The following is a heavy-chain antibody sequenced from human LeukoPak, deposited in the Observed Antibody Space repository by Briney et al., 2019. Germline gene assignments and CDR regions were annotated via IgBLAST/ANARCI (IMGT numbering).Heavy chain of an antibody. D-gene: IGHD1-26*01. CDR1: GYTFTNYA. J-gene: IGHJ4*02. Sequence: ASVKVSCKASGYTFTNYAVNWVRQAPGQGLEWVGWINTNTGNPTYAQGFTGRFVFSLDTSVSTAYLQISSLEAEDTAIYYCVRDPRPPPGPTVGFASWGQGPLPPVS. CDR3: VRDPRPPPGPTVGFAS. V-gene: IGHV7-4-1*02. CDR2: INTNTGNP.